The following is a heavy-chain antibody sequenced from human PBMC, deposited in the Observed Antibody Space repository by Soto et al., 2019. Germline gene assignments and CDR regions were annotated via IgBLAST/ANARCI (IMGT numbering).Heavy chain of an antibody. CDR1: GYTFTSYA. V-gene: IGHV1-3*01. D-gene: IGHD2-2*01. J-gene: IGHJ5*02. Sequence: QVQLVQSGAEVKKPGASVKVSCKASGYTFTSYAMHWVRQAPGQRLEWMGWINAGNGNTKYSQKFQGRVTITRDTSASTAYMELSSLRSEDTAVYYCAYGYCSSTSCYRGVYNWFDPWGQGTLVTVSS. CDR2: INAGNGNT. CDR3: AYGYCSSTSCYRGVYNWFDP.